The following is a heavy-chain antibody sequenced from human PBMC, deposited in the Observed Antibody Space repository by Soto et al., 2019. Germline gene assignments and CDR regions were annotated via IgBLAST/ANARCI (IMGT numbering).Heavy chain of an antibody. CDR1: GGSISSSSYY. Sequence: SETLSLTCTVSGGSISSSSYYWGWIRQPPGKGLEWIGSIYYSGSTYYNPSLKSRVTISVDTSKNQFSLKLSSVTAADTAVYYCAGQVGKGTGSDGSGSYYYAYWGQGTLVTVSS. CDR2: IYYSGST. CDR3: AGQVGKGTGSDGSGSYYYAY. J-gene: IGHJ4*02. D-gene: IGHD3-10*01. V-gene: IGHV4-39*01.